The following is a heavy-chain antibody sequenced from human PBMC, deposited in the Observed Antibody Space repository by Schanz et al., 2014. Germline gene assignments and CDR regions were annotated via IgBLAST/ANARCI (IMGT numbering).Heavy chain of an antibody. J-gene: IGHJ4*02. CDR3: ARDQSPYTNSSDVRYFDY. D-gene: IGHD6-6*01. Sequence: QVQLVQSGAEVKKPGASVKVSCKTSGYTFTDYPINWVRQAPGQRLEWMGWINSANGNTKYSHRFQGRVTITRDTSATTAYMELSSLRSEDTAVYYCARDQSPYTNSSDVRYFDYWGQGTLVTVSS. CDR2: INSANGNT. V-gene: IGHV1-3*01. CDR1: GYTFTDYP.